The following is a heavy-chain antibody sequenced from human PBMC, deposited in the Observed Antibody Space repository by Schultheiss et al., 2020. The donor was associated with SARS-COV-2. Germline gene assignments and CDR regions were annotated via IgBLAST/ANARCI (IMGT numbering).Heavy chain of an antibody. CDR3: ARQPGDY. V-gene: IGHV4-59*08. J-gene: IGHJ4*02. CDR2: IYYSGST. Sequence: SETLSLTCTVSGGSISSYYWSWIRQPPGKGLEWIGYIYYSGSTYYNPSLKSLVTISVDTSKNQFSLKLSSVTAADTAVYYCARQPGDYWGQGTLVTVSS. CDR1: GGSISSYY.